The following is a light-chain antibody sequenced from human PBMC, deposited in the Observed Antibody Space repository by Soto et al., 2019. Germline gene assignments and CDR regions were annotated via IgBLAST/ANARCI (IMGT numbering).Light chain of an antibody. CDR1: QSISNW. CDR3: QQYGRSPWT. J-gene: IGKJ1*01. Sequence: DIQMTQSPSTLPASVGDRVTTTCLASQSISNWLAWYQQKPGTAPKLLIYHASTLESGVPSRFSGSGSGTDFTLTISRLEPEDFAVYYCQQYGRSPWTFGQGTKVDIK. CDR2: HAS. V-gene: IGKV1-5*01.